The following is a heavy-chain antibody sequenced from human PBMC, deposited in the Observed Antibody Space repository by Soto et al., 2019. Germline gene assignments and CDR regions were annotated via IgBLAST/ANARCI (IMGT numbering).Heavy chain of an antibody. CDR3: ARGIQYRYGMDV. CDR2: INGDGSNA. J-gene: IGHJ6*02. V-gene: IGHV3-74*01. Sequence: GGSLRLSCAAAGFTFTNYWMHWVRQAPGKGLVWVSRINGDGSNAFYADSVKGRFTISRDNAKNTVYLQMNSLRAEDTAIYYCARGIQYRYGMDVWGQGTTVIVSS. CDR1: GFTFTNYW. D-gene: IGHD4-4*01.